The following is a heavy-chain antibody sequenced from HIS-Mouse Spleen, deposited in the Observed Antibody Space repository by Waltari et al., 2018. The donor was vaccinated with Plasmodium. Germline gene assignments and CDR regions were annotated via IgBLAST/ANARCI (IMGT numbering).Heavy chain of an antibody. V-gene: IGHV4-39*07. D-gene: IGHD1-7*01. CDR2: IYYSGRT. CDR1: GGSISSSSYY. Sequence: QLQLQESGPGLVKPSETLSLTCTVSGGSISSSSYYWGWIRQPPGKGLEWIGSIYYSGRTYDNPSLKRRVTISVDTSKNQFSLKLSSVTAADTAVYYCARDRITGTSYFDYWGQGTLVTVSS. J-gene: IGHJ4*02. CDR3: ARDRITGTSYFDY.